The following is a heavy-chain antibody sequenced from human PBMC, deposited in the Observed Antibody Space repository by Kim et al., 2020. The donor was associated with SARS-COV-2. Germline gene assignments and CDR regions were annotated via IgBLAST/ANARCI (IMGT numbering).Heavy chain of an antibody. D-gene: IGHD3-10*01. V-gene: IGHV3-23*01. J-gene: IGHJ4*02. Sequence: ADSVKGRFTISRDNSKNTLYLEMNSLRAEDTAVYYCANYYGSGSYAHYWGQGTLVTVSS. CDR3: ANYYGSGSYAHY.